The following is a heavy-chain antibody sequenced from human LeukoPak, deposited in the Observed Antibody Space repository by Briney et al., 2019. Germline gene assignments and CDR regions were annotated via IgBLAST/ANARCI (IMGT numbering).Heavy chain of an antibody. V-gene: IGHV1-69*13. CDR1: GGTFSSYA. CDR3: ARDGKDSSGYYTYYFDY. CDR2: IIPIFGTA. D-gene: IGHD3-22*01. Sequence: ASVKVSCKASGGTFSSYAISWVRQAPGQGLEWMGGIIPIFGTANYAQKFQGRVTITADESTSTAYMELSSLRSEDTAVYYCARDGKDSSGYYTYYFDYWGQGTLVTVSS. J-gene: IGHJ4*02.